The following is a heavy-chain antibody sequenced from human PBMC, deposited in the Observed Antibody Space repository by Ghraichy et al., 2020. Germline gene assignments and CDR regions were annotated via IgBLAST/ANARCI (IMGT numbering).Heavy chain of an antibody. D-gene: IGHD3-10*01. Sequence: GGSLRLSCAASGFTFSNAWMSWVRQAPGKGLEWVGRIESKTDGGTTDYAAPVKGRFTISRDDSKNTLYLQMNSLKTEDTAVYYFTTDRVLWFGELGTNFDYWGQGTLVTVSS. V-gene: IGHV3-15*04. J-gene: IGHJ4*02. CDR3: TTDRVLWFGELGTNFDY. CDR1: GFTFSNAW. CDR2: IESKTDGGTT.